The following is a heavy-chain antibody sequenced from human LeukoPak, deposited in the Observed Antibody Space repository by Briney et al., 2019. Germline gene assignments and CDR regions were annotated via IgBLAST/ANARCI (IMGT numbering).Heavy chain of an antibody. Sequence: ASVKVSCKAFEYTFSSYSIHWVRQAPGQRLEWMGWINAGKGNTKYSQRFQGRVTITRDTSASTAYMELSSLRSEDTAVYYCARDSGEYYFDYWGQGTLVTVSS. V-gene: IGHV1-3*01. D-gene: IGHD2-15*01. J-gene: IGHJ4*02. CDR2: INAGKGNT. CDR1: EYTFSSYS. CDR3: ARDSGEYYFDY.